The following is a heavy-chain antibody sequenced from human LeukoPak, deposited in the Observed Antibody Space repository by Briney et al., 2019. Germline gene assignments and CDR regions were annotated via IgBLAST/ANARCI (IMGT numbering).Heavy chain of an antibody. CDR3: ASVVQDHYYYYGMDA. V-gene: IGHV1-8*01. Sequence: EASVKVSCKASGYTFTSYDINWVRQATGQGLEWMGWMNPNSGNTGYAQKFQGRVTMTRNTSISTAYMELSSLRSEDTAGYYCASVVQDHYYYYGMDAGAKGPTVPAS. D-gene: IGHD2-2*01. CDR1: GYTFTSYD. CDR2: MNPNSGNT. J-gene: IGHJ6*04.